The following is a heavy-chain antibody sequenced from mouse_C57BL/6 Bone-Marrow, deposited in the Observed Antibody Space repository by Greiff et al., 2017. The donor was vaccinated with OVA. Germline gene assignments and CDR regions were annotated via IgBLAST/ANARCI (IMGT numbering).Heavy chain of an antibody. CDR2: IRLKSDNYAT. Sequence: EVKVEESGGGLVQPGGSMKLSCVASGFTFSNYWMNWVRPSPEKGLEWVAQIRLKSDNYATHYAESVKGRFTISRDDSKSSVYLQMNNLRAEDTGIYYCTGFLLYFDYWGQGTTLTVSS. J-gene: IGHJ2*01. CDR3: TGFLLYFDY. CDR1: GFTFSNYW. V-gene: IGHV6-3*01.